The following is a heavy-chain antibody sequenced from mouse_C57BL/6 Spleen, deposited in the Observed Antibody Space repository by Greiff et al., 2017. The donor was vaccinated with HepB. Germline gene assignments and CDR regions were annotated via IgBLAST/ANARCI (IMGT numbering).Heavy chain of an antibody. CDR2: ISSGGSYT. J-gene: IGHJ3*01. D-gene: IGHD3-2*02. Sequence: DVKLVESGGDLVKPGGSLKLSCAASGFTFSSYGMSWVRQTPDKRLEWVATISSGGSYTYYPDSVKGRFTISRDNAKNTLYLQMSSLKSEDTAMYYCARDSSGYVTYWGQVTLVTVSA. V-gene: IGHV5-6*02. CDR3: ARDSSGYVTY. CDR1: GFTFSSYG.